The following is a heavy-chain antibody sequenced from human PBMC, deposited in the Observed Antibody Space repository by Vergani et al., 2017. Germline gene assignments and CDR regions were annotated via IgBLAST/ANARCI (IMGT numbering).Heavy chain of an antibody. CDR1: GGSFNTYY. V-gene: IGHV4-59*13. D-gene: IGHD3-10*01. CDR2: IYSTGST. J-gene: IGHJ5*02. Sequence: QVQLEESGPGLVKPSETLFLTCTVSGGSFNTYYWSWIRQSPGKGLEWIGYIYSTGSTNYNPSLNSRVTMSVDTSKNQFSLKLRSVTAADTAVYYCGRVADFYGLGSRLLDLWGQGILVTVSS. CDR3: GRVADFYGLGSRLLDL.